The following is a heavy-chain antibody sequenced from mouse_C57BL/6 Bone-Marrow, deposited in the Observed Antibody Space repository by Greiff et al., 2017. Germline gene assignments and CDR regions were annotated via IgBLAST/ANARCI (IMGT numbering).Heavy chain of an antibody. V-gene: IGHV1-64*01. CDR1: GYTFTSYW. CDR2: IHPNRGST. D-gene: IGHD1-1*01. Sequence: QVQLQQPGAELVKPGASVKLSCKASGYTFTSYWMHWVKQRPGQGLEWIGMIHPNRGSTNYNEKFKSKATLTVDKSSSTAYMQLSSLTSEDSAVYYCALITTVGFDYWGQGTTLTVSS. CDR3: ALITTVGFDY. J-gene: IGHJ2*01.